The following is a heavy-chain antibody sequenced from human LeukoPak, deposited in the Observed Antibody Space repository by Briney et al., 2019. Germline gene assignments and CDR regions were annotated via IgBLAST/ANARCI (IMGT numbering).Heavy chain of an antibody. V-gene: IGHV3-30*04. D-gene: IGHD6-13*01. CDR2: ISYDGSNK. CDR1: GFTFSSYA. CDR3: AREIAAAGYYYYYYGMDV. J-gene: IGHJ6*04. Sequence: PGRSLRLSCAASGFTFSSYAMRWVRQAPGKGLEWVAVISYDGSNKYYADSVKGRFTISRDNSKNTLYLQMNSLRAEDTAVYYCAREIAAAGYYYYYYGMDVWGKGTTVAVSS.